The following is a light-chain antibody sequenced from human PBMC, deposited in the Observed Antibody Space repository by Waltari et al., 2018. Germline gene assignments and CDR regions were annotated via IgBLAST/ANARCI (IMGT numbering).Light chain of an antibody. CDR1: STAVGGYNY. Sequence: QSALTQPRSVSGSPGQSVTISCPGTSTAVGGYNYVSWYQQHPGKAPKPMIYEFSKRPSGVPDRFSGSKAGNTASLTISGLQAEDEADYYCCSYAGSYTFVVFGGGTKLTVL. CDR2: EFS. CDR3: CSYAGSYTFVV. V-gene: IGLV2-11*01. J-gene: IGLJ2*01.